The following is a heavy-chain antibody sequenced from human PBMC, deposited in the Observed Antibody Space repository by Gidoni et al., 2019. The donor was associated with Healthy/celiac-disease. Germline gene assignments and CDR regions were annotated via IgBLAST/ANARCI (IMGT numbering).Heavy chain of an antibody. Sequence: VSAISGSGGSTYYADSVKGRFTISRDNSKNTLYLQMNSLRAEDTAVYYCAKGGPRGILPDFWSGYSGGYWGQGTLVTVSS. D-gene: IGHD3-3*01. J-gene: IGHJ4*02. CDR3: AKGGPRGILPDFWSGYSGGY. V-gene: IGHV3-23*01. CDR2: ISGSGGST.